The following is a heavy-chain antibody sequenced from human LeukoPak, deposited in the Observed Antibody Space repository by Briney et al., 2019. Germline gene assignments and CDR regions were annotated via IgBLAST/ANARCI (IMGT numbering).Heavy chain of an antibody. CDR1: AFTFSGYW. CDR2: IKQDGSEK. J-gene: IGHJ4*02. Sequence: GGSLRLSCAASAFTFSGYWMSWVRQAPGKGLEWVGNIKQDGSEKHYVDSVKGRFTISRDNAKSSLYLQMNSLRAEDTAVYYCASDFSGVYAYWGQGTLVTVSS. D-gene: IGHD6-25*01. V-gene: IGHV3-7*01. CDR3: ASDFSGVYAY.